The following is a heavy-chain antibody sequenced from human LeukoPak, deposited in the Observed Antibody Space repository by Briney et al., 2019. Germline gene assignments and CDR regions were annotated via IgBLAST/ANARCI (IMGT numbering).Heavy chain of an antibody. V-gene: IGHV3-33*01. CDR2: IWYDGSNK. CDR3: ARDLRPPITMVRGVILDY. J-gene: IGHJ4*02. Sequence: GGSLRLSCAASGFTFSSYGMHWVRQAPGKGLEWVAVIWYDGSNKYYADSVKGRFTISRDNSKNTLYLQMNSLRAEDTAVYYCARDLRPPITMVRGVILDYWGQGTLVTVSS. CDR1: GFTFSSYG. D-gene: IGHD3-10*01.